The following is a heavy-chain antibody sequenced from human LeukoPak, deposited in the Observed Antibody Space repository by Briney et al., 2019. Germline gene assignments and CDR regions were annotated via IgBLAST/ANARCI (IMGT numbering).Heavy chain of an antibody. CDR3: AKDMGSSLDP. V-gene: IGHV3-74*01. J-gene: IGHJ5*02. CDR2: INSDGRTT. Sequence: GGSLRLSCAASGFALTNYWIHWVRQIPGKGLVWVSRINSDGRTTYYADSVKGRFTISRDNAKNTVYLQMNSLRAEDTALYYCAKDMGSSLDPWGQGTLVTVSS. D-gene: IGHD2-2*01. CDR1: GFALTNYW.